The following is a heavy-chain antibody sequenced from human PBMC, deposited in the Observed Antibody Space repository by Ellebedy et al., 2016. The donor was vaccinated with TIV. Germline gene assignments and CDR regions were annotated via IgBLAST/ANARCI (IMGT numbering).Heavy chain of an antibody. J-gene: IGHJ6*02. Sequence: ASVKVSCXTSGYTFTSQDINWVRQTTGQGLEWMGWMNPSIGNTGYAQRFQGRVTMTRNTSITTAYMELSSLRSEDTAVYYCAAPSFFGDYDYKYYGVDIWGQGTTVTVSS. D-gene: IGHD4-17*01. CDR3: AAPSFFGDYDYKYYGVDI. V-gene: IGHV1-8*01. CDR1: GYTFTSQD. CDR2: MNPSIGNT.